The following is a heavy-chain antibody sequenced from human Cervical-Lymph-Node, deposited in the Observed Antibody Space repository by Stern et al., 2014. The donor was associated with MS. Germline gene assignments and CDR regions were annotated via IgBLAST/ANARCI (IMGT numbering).Heavy chain of an antibody. J-gene: IGHJ4*02. CDR2: INFGNDNI. D-gene: IGHD5-24*01. CDR3: ATLSRDGYNIDY. CDR1: GYSFTMYN. V-gene: IGHV1-3*01. Sequence: QVQLVQSGAEVKKPGASVKVSCKASGYSFTMYNLHWVRQAPGQGLEWMGWINFGNDNIKYSQTFQGRVSITRDTSANTVYMEMSSLKSEDTAVYYCATLSRDGYNIDYWGQGTLITVSS.